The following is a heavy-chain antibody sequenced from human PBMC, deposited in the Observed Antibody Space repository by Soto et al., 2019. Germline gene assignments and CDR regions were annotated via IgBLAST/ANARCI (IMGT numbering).Heavy chain of an antibody. CDR2: ISGDSGSS. J-gene: IGHJ3*01. Sequence: GGSLRLSCAASGFTFEAYSLHWVRQLPGKGLEWVAGISGDSGSSGYADSVRGRFTVSRDNAKNSLFLQMRSLSPEDTALYYCRKRRSARPGFDDFELWGQGTMVDVSS. V-gene: IGHV3-9*01. CDR1: GFTFEAYS. CDR3: RKRRSARPGFDDFEL.